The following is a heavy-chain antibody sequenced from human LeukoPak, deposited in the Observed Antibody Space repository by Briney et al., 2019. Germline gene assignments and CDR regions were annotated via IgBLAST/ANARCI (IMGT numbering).Heavy chain of an antibody. CDR3: ARLTVPLRFGP. Sequence: SETLSLTCTVSGGSVSSYYWSWIRQPPGKGLEWIGYIYYSGSTNYDPSLKSRVTISVDTSKNQFSLKLNSVSAADTAVYYCARLTVPLRFGPWGQGTLVTVSS. V-gene: IGHV4-59*02. CDR1: GGSVSSYY. D-gene: IGHD2-2*01. J-gene: IGHJ5*02. CDR2: IYYSGST.